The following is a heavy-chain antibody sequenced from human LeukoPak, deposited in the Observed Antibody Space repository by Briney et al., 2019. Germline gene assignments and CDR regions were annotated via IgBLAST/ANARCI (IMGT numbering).Heavy chain of an antibody. CDR2: IYFSGTT. CDR1: NGSISSSSYY. Sequence: SETLSLTCGVSNGSISSSSYYWGWIRQPPGKGLEWIGNIYFSGTTYYNSSLKSRVTISVDTSKNQFSLKLTSVTAADTAVYYCARTHGRIPLRFDAFDIWGQGTMVTVSS. V-gene: IGHV4-39*01. D-gene: IGHD2-2*02. J-gene: IGHJ3*02. CDR3: ARTHGRIPLRFDAFDI.